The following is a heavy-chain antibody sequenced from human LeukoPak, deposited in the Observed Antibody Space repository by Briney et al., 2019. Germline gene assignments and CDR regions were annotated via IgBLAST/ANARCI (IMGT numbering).Heavy chain of an antibody. J-gene: IGHJ1*01. Sequence: GGSLRLSCAASGFAVSSNHMNWVRQAPGEGLEWVSVIFNGGSTYYADSVKGRFTISRDNSKNTLYLQMNSLRAEDTAVYYCATSIVGLTYDEHFQHWGQGTLVTVSS. CDR1: GFAVSSNH. CDR3: ATSIVGLTYDEHFQH. D-gene: IGHD1-26*01. CDR2: IFNGGST. V-gene: IGHV3-53*01.